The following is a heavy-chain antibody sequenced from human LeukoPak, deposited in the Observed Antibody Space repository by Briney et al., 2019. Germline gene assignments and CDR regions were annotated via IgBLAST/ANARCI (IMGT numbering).Heavy chain of an antibody. Sequence: GSLRLSCAASGFTFSSYWMHWVRQAPGKGLVWVSRINSDGSSTSYADSVKGRFTISRDNAKNTLYLQMNSLRAEDTAVYYCAREGGYCSDGNCRGMDVWGQGTTVTVS. D-gene: IGHD2-15*01. V-gene: IGHV3-74*01. CDR3: AREGGYCSDGNCRGMDV. CDR1: GFTFSSYW. CDR2: INSDGSST. J-gene: IGHJ6*02.